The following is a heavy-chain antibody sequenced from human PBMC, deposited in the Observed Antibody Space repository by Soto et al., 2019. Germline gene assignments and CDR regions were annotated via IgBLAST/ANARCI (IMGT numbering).Heavy chain of an antibody. CDR2: IYYSGTS. CDR3: ARLHCHRPNCVPLDP. Sequence: QLQLQESGPGLVKPSETLSLTCTVSGGSISDDTYYWGWIRQPPGKGLEWIGSIYYSGTSSYNPSLKSRVTMSVDTSKKQLSLRLSSVTAADTAVYYCARLHCHRPNCVPLDPWGQGNRVIVS. D-gene: IGHD1-1*01. CDR1: GGSISDDTYY. J-gene: IGHJ5*02. V-gene: IGHV4-39*01.